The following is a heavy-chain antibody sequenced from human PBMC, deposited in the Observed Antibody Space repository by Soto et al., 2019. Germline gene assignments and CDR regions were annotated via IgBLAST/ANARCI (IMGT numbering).Heavy chain of an antibody. Sequence: ASVKVSCKVSGYTLTELSMHWVREAPGKGLEGMGGFDPEDGETIYAQKFQGGVTMTEDTSTDTAYMQLSSLRSEDTAVYYCATGPRSGYYFIWFDPWGQGTRVTVS. D-gene: IGHD3-22*01. CDR2: FDPEDGET. J-gene: IGHJ5*02. CDR3: ATGPRSGYYFIWFDP. CDR1: GYTLTELS. V-gene: IGHV1-24*01.